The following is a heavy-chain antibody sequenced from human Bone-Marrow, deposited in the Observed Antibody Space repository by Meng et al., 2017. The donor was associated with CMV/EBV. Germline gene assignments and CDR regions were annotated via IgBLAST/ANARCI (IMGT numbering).Heavy chain of an antibody. D-gene: IGHD3-3*01. CDR2: IYSGGST. CDR1: GFTVYSDY. V-gene: IGHV3-53*01. J-gene: IGHJ5*02. Sequence: GGSLRLSCAASGFTVYSDYMSWVRQAPGKGLEWVSLIYSGGSTYYPDSVKGRFTISRDNSKNTLYLQMNSLRAEDTAVYYCARERITIFGVVIITLGWFDPWGQGTLVTSPQ. CDR3: ARERITIFGVVIITLGWFDP.